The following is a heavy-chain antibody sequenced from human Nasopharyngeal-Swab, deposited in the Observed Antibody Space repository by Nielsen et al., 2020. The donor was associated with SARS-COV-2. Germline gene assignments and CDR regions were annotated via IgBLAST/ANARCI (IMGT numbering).Heavy chain of an antibody. D-gene: IGHD1-26*01. CDR3: ARDIANSGSYNDAFDI. V-gene: IGHV4-59*01. J-gene: IGHJ3*02. CDR1: GGPISSYH. Sequence: ESLKISCTVSGGPISSYHWSWIRQPPDKGLEWIGYIYNSGSTNYNPSLKSRVTISVDTSKNQFSLRLSSVTAADTAVYYCARDIANSGSYNDAFDIWGQGTMVTVSS. CDR2: IYNSGST.